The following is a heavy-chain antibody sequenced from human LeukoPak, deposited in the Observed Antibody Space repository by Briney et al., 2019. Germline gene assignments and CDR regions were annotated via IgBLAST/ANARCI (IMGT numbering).Heavy chain of an antibody. Sequence: ASVKVSCKASGYTFTSHYMHWVRQAPGQGLEWMGIINPSGGSTSYAQKFQGRVTMTRDMSTSTVYMELSSLRSEDTAVYYCARGATVVTISDWGQGTLVTVSS. CDR3: ARGATVVTISD. J-gene: IGHJ4*02. D-gene: IGHD4-23*01. CDR1: GYTFTSHY. CDR2: INPSGGST. V-gene: IGHV1-46*01.